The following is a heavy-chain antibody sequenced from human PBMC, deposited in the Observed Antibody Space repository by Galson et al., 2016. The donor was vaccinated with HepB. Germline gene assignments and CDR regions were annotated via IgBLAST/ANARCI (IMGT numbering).Heavy chain of an antibody. J-gene: IGHJ6*02. V-gene: IGHV3-23*01. CDR1: GFTFSSYA. CDR3: AKGPTSYFYGMDV. CDR2: IRGSGGTT. Sequence: SLRLSCAASGFTFSSYAMTWVRQAPGKGLEWVSAIRGSGGTTYYADSVKGRFTISRDNSKNTLYLQMNSLRADDMAVYYCAKGPTSYFYGMDVWGQGTTVTVSS.